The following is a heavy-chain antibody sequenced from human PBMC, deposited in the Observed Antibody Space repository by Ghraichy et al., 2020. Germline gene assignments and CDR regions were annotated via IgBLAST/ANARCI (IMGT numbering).Heavy chain of an antibody. D-gene: IGHD5-18*01. CDR1: GYTFTSYG. V-gene: IGHV1-18*01. Sequence: ASVKVSRKASGYTFTSYGISWVRQAPRQGLEWMGWISGYNGNTNYAQNLQGRVTMTTDTSTNTAYMELRSLRSDDTAVYYCARLDTETTGTEMYYFYGLDVWGQGTTVAVSS. J-gene: IGHJ6*02. CDR3: ARLDTETTGTEMYYFYGLDV. CDR2: ISGYNGNT.